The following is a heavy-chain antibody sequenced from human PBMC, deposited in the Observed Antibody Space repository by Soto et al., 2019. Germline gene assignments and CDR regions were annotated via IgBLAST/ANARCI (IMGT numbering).Heavy chain of an antibody. J-gene: IGHJ6*02. D-gene: IGHD2-2*01. CDR2: IDPGDSYT. CDR3: ARHPGIVVVPAASRGLTMDV. CDR1: GYSFTSYW. Sequence: GESLKISCKGSGYSFTSYWISWVRQMPGKGLEWMGRIDPGDSYTNYSPSFQGHVTISADKSISTAYLQWSSLKASDTAMYYCARHPGIVVVPAASRGLTMDVWGQGTTVTVSS. V-gene: IGHV5-10-1*01.